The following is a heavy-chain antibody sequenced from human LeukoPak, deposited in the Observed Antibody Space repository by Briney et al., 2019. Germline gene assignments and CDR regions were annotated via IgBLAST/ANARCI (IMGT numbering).Heavy chain of an antibody. CDR3: ASSSNLGGATDAFDI. V-gene: IGHV5-51*01. J-gene: IGHJ3*02. D-gene: IGHD1-26*01. CDR1: GYSFTSYW. Sequence: GESLKISCKGSGYSFTSYWIDWVRQMPGKGLEWMGIIYPGDSDTRYSPSFQGQVTISADKSISTAYLQWSSLKASDTAMYYCASSSNLGGATDAFDIWGQGTMVTVSS. CDR2: IYPGDSDT.